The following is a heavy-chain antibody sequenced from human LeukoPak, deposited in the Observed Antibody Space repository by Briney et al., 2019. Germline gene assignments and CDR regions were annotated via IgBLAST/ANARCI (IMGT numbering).Heavy chain of an antibody. Sequence: ASVKVSCKVSGYTLTELSMHWLRQAPGKGLEWMGGFDPEDGETIYAQKFQGRVTMTEDTSTDTAYMELSSLRSEDTAVYYCATARPTMVRGMLDYWGQGTLVTVSS. CDR1: GYTLTELS. CDR3: ATARPTMVRGMLDY. V-gene: IGHV1-24*01. D-gene: IGHD3-10*01. CDR2: FDPEDGET. J-gene: IGHJ4*02.